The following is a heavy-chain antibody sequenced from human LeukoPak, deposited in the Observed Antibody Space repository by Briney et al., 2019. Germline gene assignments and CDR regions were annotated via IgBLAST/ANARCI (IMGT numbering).Heavy chain of an antibody. J-gene: IGHJ3*02. CDR3: TTGGDVIVTGTRAFDI. CDR1: GFTFNNYA. D-gene: IGHD1-7*01. V-gene: IGHV3-15*01. Sequence: GGSLRLSCAASGFTFNNYAMSWVRQAPGKGLEWVGRIKSEIDGGTTDYAAPVQGRFTISRDDSQATLYLQMNSLKTEDTAVYYCTTGGDVIVTGTRAFDIWGQGTMVTVSS. CDR2: IKSEIDGGTT.